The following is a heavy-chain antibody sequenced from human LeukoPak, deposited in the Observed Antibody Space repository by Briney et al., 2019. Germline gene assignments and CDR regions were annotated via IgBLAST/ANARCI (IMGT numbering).Heavy chain of an antibody. CDR2: ISYDGSNK. Sequence: PGGSLRLSCAASGFTFSSYAMHWVRQAPGKGLEWVAVISYDGSNKYYADSVKGRFTISRDNSKSVLYLQMESLRPEDTAMYYCAEDQKLEPFHYWGQGTLVTVSS. V-gene: IGHV3-30-3*01. CDR1: GFTFSSYA. J-gene: IGHJ4*02. D-gene: IGHD1-1*01. CDR3: AEDQKLEPFHY.